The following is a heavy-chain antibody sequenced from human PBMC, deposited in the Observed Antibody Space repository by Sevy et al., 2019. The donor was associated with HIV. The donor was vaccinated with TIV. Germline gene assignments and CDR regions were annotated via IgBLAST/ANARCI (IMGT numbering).Heavy chain of an antibody. D-gene: IGHD3-22*01. CDR1: GFTFTTAG. V-gene: IGHV3-15*06. J-gene: IGHJ3*02. Sequence: GGSLRLSCAGTGFTFTTAGMSWVRQAPGKGLEWVARIKSKGDGETLHYATHVQGRFTVLRDDSKYTLYLQMNSLKTEDTDVYRGTTDYSGNSANAFDIWGRGTVVTVSS. CDR3: TTDYSGNSANAFDI. CDR2: IKSKGDGETL.